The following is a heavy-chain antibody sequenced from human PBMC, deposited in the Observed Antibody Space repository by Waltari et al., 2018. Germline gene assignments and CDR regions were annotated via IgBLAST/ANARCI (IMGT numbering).Heavy chain of an antibody. CDR2: INPNSGGT. J-gene: IGHJ6*02. CDR1: GYTFTGYY. D-gene: IGHD2-2*01. V-gene: IGHV1-2*02. Sequence: QVQLVQSGAEVKKPGASVQVSCKASGYTFTGYYMHWVRQAPGQGLEWMGCINPNSGGTNYAQKFQGRVTMTSDTSISTAYMELSRLRSDDTAVYYCASLCSSTSCSHYYYYGMAVWGQGTTVTVSS. CDR3: ASLCSSTSCSHYYYYGMAV.